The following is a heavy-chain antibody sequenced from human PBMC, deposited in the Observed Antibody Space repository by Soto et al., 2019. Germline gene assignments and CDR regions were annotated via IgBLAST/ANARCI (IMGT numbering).Heavy chain of an antibody. CDR1: GFTFSSYA. CDR3: AKDLYSSSWGYFQH. J-gene: IGHJ1*01. D-gene: IGHD6-13*01. Sequence: EVQLLESGGGLVQPGGSLRLSCAASGFTFSSYAMSWVRQAPGKGLEWVSAISGSGSSTYYADSVKGRFTISGDNSKNTLYLQMNSLRAEDTAVYYCAKDLYSSSWGYFQHWGQGTLVTVSS. CDR2: ISGSGSST. V-gene: IGHV3-23*01.